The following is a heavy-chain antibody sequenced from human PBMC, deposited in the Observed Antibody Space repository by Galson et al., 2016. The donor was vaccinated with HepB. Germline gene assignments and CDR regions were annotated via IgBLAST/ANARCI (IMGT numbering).Heavy chain of an antibody. V-gene: IGHV3-53*01. D-gene: IGHD5-12*01. J-gene: IGHJ5*02. CDR3: HGAGGFSS. Sequence: SLRLPCAASGFAVSNNHIFWVRQAPGKGLEWVSPIYGGGGTYYADPVKGRFTMYRDNSKNIVYLQMHSLRAEDTAVYYCHGAGGFSSWGQGTLVTVSS. CDR2: IYGGGGT. CDR1: GFAVSNNH.